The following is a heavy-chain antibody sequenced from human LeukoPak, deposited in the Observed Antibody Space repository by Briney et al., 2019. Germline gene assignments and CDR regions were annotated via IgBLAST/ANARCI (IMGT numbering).Heavy chain of an antibody. V-gene: IGHV4-39*07. CDR3: ARDIVPDYYHSSGYLPDAFDI. J-gene: IGHJ3*02. CDR1: GGSISSSSYY. Sequence: SETLSLTCTVSGGSISSSSYYWGWLRQPPGKGLEWIGSIDDSGSTYYNPPLKSRVTTSVATSKNQFSLKLSSVTAADTAVYYCARDIVPDYYHSSGYLPDAFDIWGQGTMVTVSS. CDR2: IDDSGST. D-gene: IGHD3-22*01.